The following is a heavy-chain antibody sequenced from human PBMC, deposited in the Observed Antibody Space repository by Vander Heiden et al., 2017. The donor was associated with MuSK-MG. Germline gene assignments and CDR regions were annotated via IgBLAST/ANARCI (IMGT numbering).Heavy chain of an antibody. D-gene: IGHD3-10*01. J-gene: IGHJ6*03. CDR1: SGSVNSGDSY. CDR2: IYYSGNT. V-gene: IGHV4-30-4*01. CDR3: ARDVRDYGSGSYYYYYMDV. Sequence: QMQLQESGPGLLKPSQTLSLTCTVSSGSVNSGDSYWSWIRQPPGKDLEWSGYIYYSGNTYYNPSLKSRVTLSLDTSKNQFSLKLSSVTAADTAVYYCARDVRDYGSGSYYYYYMDVWGKGTTVTVSS.